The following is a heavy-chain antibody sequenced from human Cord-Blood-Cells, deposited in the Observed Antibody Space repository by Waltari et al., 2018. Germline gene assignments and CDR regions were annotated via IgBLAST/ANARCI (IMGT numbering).Heavy chain of an antibody. J-gene: IGHJ4*02. D-gene: IGHD6-13*01. Sequence: QVQLVQSGAEVKKPGASVKVSCKASGYTFTSYAMHWVRQAPGQRLEWMGWINAGNGNTKYSQKFQGRFTITRDTSASTAYMELSSLRSEDTAVYYCASEVAAAGTGDYWGQGTLVTVSS. CDR2: INAGNGNT. V-gene: IGHV1-3*01. CDR1: GYTFTSYA. CDR3: ASEVAAAGTGDY.